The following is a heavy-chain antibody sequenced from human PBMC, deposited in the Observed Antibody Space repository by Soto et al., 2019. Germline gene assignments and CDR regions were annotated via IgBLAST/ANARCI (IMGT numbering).Heavy chain of an antibody. Sequence: GASVKVSCKASGYTFTSYYMHWVRQAPGQGLEWVGIINPSGGSTRNAQKFQDRVTMTRDTSTRTVYMELSSLRSEDTAVYYCARPDYGDARREGYYYYGMDVWGQGTTVTVSS. D-gene: IGHD4-17*01. V-gene: IGHV1-46*01. J-gene: IGHJ6*02. CDR3: ARPDYGDARREGYYYYGMDV. CDR1: GYTFTSYY. CDR2: INPSGGST.